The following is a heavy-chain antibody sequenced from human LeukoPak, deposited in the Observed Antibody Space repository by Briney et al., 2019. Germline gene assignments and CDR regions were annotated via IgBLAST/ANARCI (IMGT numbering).Heavy chain of an antibody. J-gene: IGHJ4*02. Sequence: KASETLSLTCAVYGGSFSGYYWSWIRQPPGKGLEWIGEINHSGSTNYNPSLKSRVTISVDTSKNQFSLKLSSVTAADTAVYYCARGSPPYDYVWGSYRYYFDYWGQGTLATVSS. CDR2: INHSGST. CDR1: GGSFSGYY. CDR3: ARGSPPYDYVWGSYRYYFDY. V-gene: IGHV4-34*01. D-gene: IGHD3-16*02.